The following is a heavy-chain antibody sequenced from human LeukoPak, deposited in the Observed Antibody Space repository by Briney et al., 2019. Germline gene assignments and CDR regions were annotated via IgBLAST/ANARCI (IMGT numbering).Heavy chain of an antibody. CDR3: ASRIAAAAFY. J-gene: IGHJ4*02. D-gene: IGHD6-13*01. Sequence: QPGGSLRLSCAASGFTFSSYSMNWVRQAPGKGLEWVSYISSSSTIYYADSVKGRFTISRDNAKNSLYLQMNSLRAEDTAVYYCASRIAAAAFYWGQGTLVTVSS. V-gene: IGHV3-48*04. CDR1: GFTFSSYS. CDR2: ISSSSTI.